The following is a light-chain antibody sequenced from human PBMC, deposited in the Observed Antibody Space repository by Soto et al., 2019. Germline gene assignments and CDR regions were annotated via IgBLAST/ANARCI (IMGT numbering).Light chain of an antibody. J-gene: IGKJ1*01. Sequence: DLEMTQSPSSLSASVGDRVTITCRTSQSISSYLSWYQQKPGKAPTLLIYAASSWQSGVPSRFSGSGSGTDFTLTISSLQPEDFATYYCQQSYSTSWTFGQGTKVEIK. CDR2: AAS. V-gene: IGKV1-39*01. CDR3: QQSYSTSWT. CDR1: QSISSY.